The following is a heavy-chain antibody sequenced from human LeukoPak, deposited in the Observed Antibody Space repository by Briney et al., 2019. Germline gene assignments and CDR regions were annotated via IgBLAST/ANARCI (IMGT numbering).Heavy chain of an antibody. CDR2: IKYDGSEK. V-gene: IGHV3-7*01. CDR1: GFTFSSYW. D-gene: IGHD2-8*01. J-gene: IGHJ4*02. Sequence: PGGSLRLSCAASGFTFSSYWMSWVRQAPGKGLEWVANIKYDGSEKYYVDSVKGRFTISRDNAKNSLYLQMNSLRAEDTAVYYFARDRICTNPRFYAWGGGDYWGQGNLVTVSS. CDR3: ARDRICTNPRFYAWGGGDY.